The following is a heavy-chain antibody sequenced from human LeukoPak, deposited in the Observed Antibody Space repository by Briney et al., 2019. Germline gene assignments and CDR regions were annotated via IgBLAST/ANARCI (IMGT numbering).Heavy chain of an antibody. D-gene: IGHD4-23*01. CDR1: GGTFSIYA. CDR3: AREGVWGNSYFDY. V-gene: IGHV1-69*10. J-gene: IGHJ4*02. CDR2: IIPIFGIA. Sequence: SVRVSFKASGGTFSIYAISWVRQAPGQGGEWMGRIIPIFGIANYAQKFQGRVTITADKSTSTAYMELSSLRSEDTAVYYCAREGVWGNSYFDYWGQGTLVTVSS.